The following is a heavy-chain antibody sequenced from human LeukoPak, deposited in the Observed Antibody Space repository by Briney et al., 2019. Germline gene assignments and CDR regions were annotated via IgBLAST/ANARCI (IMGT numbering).Heavy chain of an antibody. V-gene: IGHV4-59*01. CDR3: ASVVVVAATHWFDP. J-gene: IGHJ5*02. CDR1: GGSISSYY. CDR2: IYYSGST. Sequence: SETLSLTCTVSGGSISSYYWSWIRQPPGRGLEWIGYIYYSGSTNYNPSLKSRVTISVDTSKNQFSLKLSSVTAADTDVYNCASVVVVAATHWFDPWGQGTLVTVSS. D-gene: IGHD2-15*01.